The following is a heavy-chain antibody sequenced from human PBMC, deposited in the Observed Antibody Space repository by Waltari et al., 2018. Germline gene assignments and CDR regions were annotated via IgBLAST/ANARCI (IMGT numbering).Heavy chain of an antibody. Sequence: EEQLVESGGGLVQPGDSLRLSCTASAFTFSSFWMNWVRQAPGKGPLWVSQFSSDASDTTYAVSVKGRFTISRANARNTLYLRMNRLRAEDTAVYFCARVSRRTYRSPVPGRHYYYGMDVWGQGTTVTVSS. CDR2: FSSDASDT. J-gene: IGHJ6*02. D-gene: IGHD1-1*01. CDR3: ARVSRRTYRSPVPGRHYYYGMDV. V-gene: IGHV3-74*03. CDR1: AFTFSSFW.